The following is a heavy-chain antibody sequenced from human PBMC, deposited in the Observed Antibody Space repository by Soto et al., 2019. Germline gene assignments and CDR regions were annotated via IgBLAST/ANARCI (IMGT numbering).Heavy chain of an antibody. V-gene: IGHV3-64*01. J-gene: IGHJ4*02. D-gene: IGHD5-12*01. CDR2: ISSHGDST. CDR1: GFTFSNYA. Sequence: EVQLVESGGGLVQPGGSLRLSCAASGFTFSNYAMHWVRQAPGKGLEYVSAISSHGDSTYYANSVKDRFTISRDNSKNTLYLQMGSLRIEDMAVYYFARRDGYNFDYWGQGTLVTVSS. CDR3: ARRDGYNFDY.